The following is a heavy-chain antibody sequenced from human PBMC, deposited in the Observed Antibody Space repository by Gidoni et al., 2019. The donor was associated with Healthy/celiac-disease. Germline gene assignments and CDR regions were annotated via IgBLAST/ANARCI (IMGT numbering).Heavy chain of an antibody. J-gene: IGHJ4*02. CDR2: IRSKANSYAT. CDR1: GFTFSGSA. CDR3: TRHGPSPYCGGDCLDY. V-gene: IGHV3-73*02. D-gene: IGHD2-21*01. Sequence: EVQLVESGGGLVQPGGSLKLSCAASGFTFSGSAMHWVRQASGKGLEWVGRIRSKANSYATAYAASVKGRFTISRDDSKNTAYLQMNSLKTEDTAVYYCTRHGPSPYCGGDCLDYWGQGTLVTVSS.